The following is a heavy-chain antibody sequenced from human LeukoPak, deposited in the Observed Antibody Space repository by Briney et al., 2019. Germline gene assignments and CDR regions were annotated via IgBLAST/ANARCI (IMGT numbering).Heavy chain of an antibody. Sequence: GGSLRLSCVVSGATVNSNYMSWVRQAPGKGLEWVSVIYSGGSAYYADSVKGRFTISRDISKNTLYLQMNDLRAEDTAVYYCARDFSGYWGQGTLVTVSS. D-gene: IGHD3-10*01. V-gene: IGHV3-66*01. CDR1: GATVNSNY. J-gene: IGHJ4*01. CDR2: IYSGGSA. CDR3: ARDFSGY.